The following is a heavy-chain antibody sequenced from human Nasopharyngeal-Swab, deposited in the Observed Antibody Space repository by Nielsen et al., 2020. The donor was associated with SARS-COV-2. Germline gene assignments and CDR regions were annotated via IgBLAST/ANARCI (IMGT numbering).Heavy chain of an antibody. D-gene: IGHD3-10*01. Sequence: GESLKISCAASGFTFSSYGMHWVRQAPGKGLEWVAVISYDGSNKYYADSVKGRFTISRDNSKNTLYLQMNSLRAEDTAVCYCAKDFNYYGPGSYYSLYYYYMDVWGKGTTVTVSS. CDR2: ISYDGSNK. CDR3: AKDFNYYGPGSYYSLYYYYMDV. J-gene: IGHJ6*03. CDR1: GFTFSSYG. V-gene: IGHV3-30*18.